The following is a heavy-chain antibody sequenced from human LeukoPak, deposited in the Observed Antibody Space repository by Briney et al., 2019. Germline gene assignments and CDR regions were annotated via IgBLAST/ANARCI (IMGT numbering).Heavy chain of an antibody. V-gene: IGHV3-21*04. CDR3: AKAIADEQQLAVEPPGYYYYGMDV. J-gene: IGHJ6*02. Sequence: PGGSLRLSCAASGFTFSSYSMSWVRQAPGKGLEWVSSISSASSYIYYADSVKGRFTISRDNPKNSLYLQMNSLRAEDTAVYYCAKAIADEQQLAVEPPGYYYYGMDVWGQGTTVTVSS. D-gene: IGHD6-13*01. CDR1: GFTFSSYS. CDR2: ISSASSYI.